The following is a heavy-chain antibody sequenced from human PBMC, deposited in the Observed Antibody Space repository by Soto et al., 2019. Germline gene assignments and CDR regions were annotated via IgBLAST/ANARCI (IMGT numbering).Heavy chain of an antibody. V-gene: IGHV1-8*01. CDR2: MNPNSGNT. CDR3: ARGHRIAGTPRYYYYMDV. J-gene: IGHJ6*03. CDR1: GYTFTSYD. Sequence: VASVKVSCKASGYTFTSYDINWVRQATGQGLEWMGWMNPNSGNTGYAQKFQGRVTMTRNTSISTAYMELSSLRSEDTAVYYCARGHRIAGTPRYYYYMDVWGKGTTVTVSS. D-gene: IGHD6-13*01.